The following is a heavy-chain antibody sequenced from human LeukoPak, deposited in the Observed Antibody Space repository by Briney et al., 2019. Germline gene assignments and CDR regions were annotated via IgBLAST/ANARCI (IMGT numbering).Heavy chain of an antibody. Sequence: GGSLRLSCAASGFTVSSYYMSWVRQAPGKGLEWGSVIYSGGSTYYADSVKGRFTISRDNSKNTLYLQMNSLRAEDTAVYYCASYDYVWGSPFDYWGQGTLVTVSS. CDR3: ASYDYVWGSPFDY. D-gene: IGHD3-16*01. CDR2: IYSGGST. V-gene: IGHV3-53*01. CDR1: GFTVSSYY. J-gene: IGHJ4*02.